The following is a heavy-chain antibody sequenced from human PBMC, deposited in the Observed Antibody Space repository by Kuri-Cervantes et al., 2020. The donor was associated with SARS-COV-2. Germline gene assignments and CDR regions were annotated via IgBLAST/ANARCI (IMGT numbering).Heavy chain of an antibody. D-gene: IGHD7-27*01. V-gene: IGHV1-69*13. CDR1: GDTLNHYI. J-gene: IGHJ4*02. CDR3: ARDTGNRRLGIDS. CDR2: ISPIFGTA. Sequence: SVKVSCKASGDTLNHYILNWVRQAPGQGLEWMGGISPIFGTAIYAKKFQDRVTITADESTSTAYMELSILRSDDTAVYYCARDTGNRRLGIDSWGQGTLVTVSS.